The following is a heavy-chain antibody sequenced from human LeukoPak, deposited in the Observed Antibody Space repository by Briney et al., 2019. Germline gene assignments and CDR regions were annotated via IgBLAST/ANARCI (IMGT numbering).Heavy chain of an antibody. D-gene: IGHD2-2*01. CDR1: GFTLNSNA. V-gene: IGHV3-23*01. CDR2: ISRMGVTT. Sequence: GGSLRLSCAVSGFTLNSNAMCWVRQAPGKWLEWVSGISRMGVTTYYADSVKGRFTISRDTSKNTLYLQMNTLRPEDTAVYYCAKEEVPNDYWGQGTLVTVSS. J-gene: IGHJ4*02. CDR3: AKEEVPNDY.